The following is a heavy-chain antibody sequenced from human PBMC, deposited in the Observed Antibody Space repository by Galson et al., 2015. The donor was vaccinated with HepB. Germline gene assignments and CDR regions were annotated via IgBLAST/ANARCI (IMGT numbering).Heavy chain of an antibody. CDR2: IYSDGST. Sequence: LRLSCAASGYTISNIYVSWVRQAPGKGLEWVSLIYSDGSTYYADSVKGRFTISRDNSKNTLYLQMNSLRPEDTAVYYCAKDQGDGYRNYYYYYGMDVWGQGTTVTVSS. D-gene: IGHD5-24*01. CDR3: AKDQGDGYRNYYYYYGMDV. CDR1: GYTISNIY. V-gene: IGHV3-66*02. J-gene: IGHJ6*02.